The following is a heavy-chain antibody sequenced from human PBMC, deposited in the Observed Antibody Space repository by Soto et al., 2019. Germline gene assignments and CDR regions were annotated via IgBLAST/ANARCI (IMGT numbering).Heavy chain of an antibody. Sequence: QVQLQESGPGLVKPSQTLSLTCTVSGDSISSNNNYWSWIRQPPGEGLEWIGFITYSGTTSSSPSLKSLVATSLDTCKNQFSRSLSSLTAADTAVYYCARGRGYSYGLDPWGQGTLVTVSS. CDR1: GDSISSNNNY. CDR2: ITYSGTT. V-gene: IGHV4-30-4*01. CDR3: ARGRGYSYGLDP. J-gene: IGHJ5*02. D-gene: IGHD5-18*01.